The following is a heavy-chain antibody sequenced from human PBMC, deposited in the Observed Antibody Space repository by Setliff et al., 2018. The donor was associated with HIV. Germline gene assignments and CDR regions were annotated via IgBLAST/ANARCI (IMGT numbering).Heavy chain of an antibody. CDR1: GDSISGYY. Sequence: SETLSLTCTSSGDSISGYYWSWIRQPAGKGLEWIGRMHTSGNTNYNPSLKSRVTMSVDTSKNQFSLKVNSVTAADTAVYYCARSVYGFDFWGQGTRVTVSS. CDR3: ARSVYGFDF. D-gene: IGHD3-16*01. J-gene: IGHJ3*01. CDR2: MHTSGNT. V-gene: IGHV4-4*07.